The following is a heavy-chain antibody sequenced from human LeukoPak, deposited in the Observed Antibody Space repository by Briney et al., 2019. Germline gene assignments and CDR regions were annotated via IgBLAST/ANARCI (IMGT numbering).Heavy chain of an antibody. CDR2: ISGSGGST. J-gene: IGHJ4*02. CDR1: GFTFSSYA. CDR3: AKRFRYDSSGYYYVGFDY. V-gene: IGHV3-23*01. D-gene: IGHD3-22*01. Sequence: GRSLRLSCAASGFTFSSYAMSWVRQAPGKGLEWVSAISGSGGSTYYADSVKGRFTISRDNSKNTLYLQMNSLRAEDTAVYYCAKRFRYDSSGYYYVGFDYWGQGTLVTVSS.